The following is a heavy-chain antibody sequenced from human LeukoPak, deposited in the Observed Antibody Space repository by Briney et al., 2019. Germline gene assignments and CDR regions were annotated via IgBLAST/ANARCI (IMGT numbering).Heavy chain of an antibody. J-gene: IGHJ5*02. V-gene: IGHV1-2*02. CDR3: ARAYEYCSGGSCYSWFDP. CDR2: INPNRGGT. Sequence: ASVKVSCKASGYTFTGYYMHWVRQAPGQGLEWMGWINPNRGGTNYAQKFQGRVTMTRDTSISTAYMELSRLRSDDTAVYYCARAYEYCSGGSCYSWFDPWGQGTLVTVSS. D-gene: IGHD2-15*01. CDR1: GYTFTGYY.